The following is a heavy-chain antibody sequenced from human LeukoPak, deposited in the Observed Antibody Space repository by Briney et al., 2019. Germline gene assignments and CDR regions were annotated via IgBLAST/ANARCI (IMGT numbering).Heavy chain of an antibody. CDR3: ARDLVVPAVRKYYYMDV. J-gene: IGHJ6*03. CDR1: GFTFDDYG. D-gene: IGHD2-2*01. Sequence: GSLRLSCAASGFTFDDYGMSWVRQAPGKGLEWVSVIYSGGSTYYADSVKGRFTISRDNSKNTLYLQMNSLRAEDTAVYYCARDLVVPAVRKYYYMDVWGKGTTVTVSS. CDR2: IYSGGST. V-gene: IGHV3-66*02.